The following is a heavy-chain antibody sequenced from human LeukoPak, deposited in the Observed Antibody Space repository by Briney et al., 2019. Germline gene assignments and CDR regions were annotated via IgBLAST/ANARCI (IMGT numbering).Heavy chain of an antibody. Sequence: PGGSLRLSCAASGFTFSSYAMSWVRQAPGRGLVWVSRINSDGSSTKYADSVKGRFTISRDNAKNTLYLQMNSLRAEDTGVYYCARAAVGAQVDFWGQGTLVTVSS. CDR1: GFTFSSYA. J-gene: IGHJ4*02. D-gene: IGHD1-26*01. CDR3: ARAAVGAQVDF. V-gene: IGHV3-74*03. CDR2: INSDGSST.